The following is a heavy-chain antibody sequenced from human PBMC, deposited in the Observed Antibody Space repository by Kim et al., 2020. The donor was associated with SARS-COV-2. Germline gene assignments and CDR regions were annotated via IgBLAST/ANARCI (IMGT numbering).Heavy chain of an antibody. CDR3: ARDSSGNIDFDY. V-gene: IGHV6-1*01. CDR2: IYYRSKWYY. J-gene: IGHJ4*02. CDR1: GDSVSSNSAA. Sequence: SQTLSLTCAISGDSVSSNSAAWNWIRQSPSRGLEWLGRIYYRSKWYYGYAVSVKSRVIINSDTSKNQFSLQLHFVTPEDTAVYYCARDSSGNIDFDYWGQGTLVTVS. D-gene: IGHD6-19*01.